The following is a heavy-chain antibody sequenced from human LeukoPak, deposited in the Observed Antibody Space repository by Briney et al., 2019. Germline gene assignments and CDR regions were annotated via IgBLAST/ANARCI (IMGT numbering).Heavy chain of an antibody. CDR2: INHSGST. V-gene: IGHV4-34*01. CDR1: GGSFSGYY. J-gene: IGHJ6*03. Sequence: SETLSLTCAVYGGSFSGYYWSWIRRPPGKGLEWIGEINHSGSTNYNPSLKSRVTISVDTSKNQFSLKLSSVTAADTAVYYCARGRLLRDIVVVPAARVYYYMDVWGKGTTVTVSS. D-gene: IGHD2-2*01. CDR3: ARGRLLRDIVVVPAARVYYYMDV.